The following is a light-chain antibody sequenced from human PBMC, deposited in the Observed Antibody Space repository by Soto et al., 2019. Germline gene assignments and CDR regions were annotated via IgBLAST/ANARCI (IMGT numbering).Light chain of an antibody. CDR2: GAS. CDR1: QGIRND. V-gene: IGKV1-6*01. Sequence: AIPMTQSPSSLSASVGDRVTITCRASQGIRNDLGWYQQKPGKAPELLIYGASSLQSGVPSRFSGNGSGTDFTLTISSLQPEDFATYYCLQDYNYPLTFGGGTKVEIK. CDR3: LQDYNYPLT. J-gene: IGKJ4*01.